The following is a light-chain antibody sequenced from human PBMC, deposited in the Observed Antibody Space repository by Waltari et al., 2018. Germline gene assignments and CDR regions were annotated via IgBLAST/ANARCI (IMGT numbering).Light chain of an antibody. J-gene: IGKJ4*01. Sequence: MTQSPDSLAVSLGERATINCKSSQSVLYTTNNKNYLAWYQQKPGQPPNLLIYWASTRESGVPDRFSGSGSGTNFTLTISSLQAEDVAVYYCQQYHSPPQTFGGGTKVEIK. CDR3: QQYHSPPQT. CDR2: WAS. V-gene: IGKV4-1*01. CDR1: QSVLYTTNNKNY.